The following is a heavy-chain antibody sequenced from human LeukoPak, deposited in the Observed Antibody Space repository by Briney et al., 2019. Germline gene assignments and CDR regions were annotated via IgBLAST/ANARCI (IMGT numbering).Heavy chain of an antibody. Sequence: PGRSLRLSCAASGFTFSSYGMHWVRQAPGKGLEWVAVISYDGSNKYYADSVKGRFTISRDNSKNTLYLQMNSLRAEDTAVYYCARGEYDVLTAFYTSDYWGQGTLVTVSS. D-gene: IGHD3/OR15-3a*01. V-gene: IGHV3-30*03. CDR1: GFTFSSYG. J-gene: IGHJ4*02. CDR3: ARGEYDVLTAFYTSDY. CDR2: ISYDGSNK.